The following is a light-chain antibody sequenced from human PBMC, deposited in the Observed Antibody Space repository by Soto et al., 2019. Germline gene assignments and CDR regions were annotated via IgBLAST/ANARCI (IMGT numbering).Light chain of an antibody. CDR3: SSYTSSTDYV. V-gene: IGLV2-14*01. CDR1: SSDVGTYNY. Sequence: QSVLTQPASVSGSPGQSITISCTGTSSDVGTYNYVSWYQQHPGKAPKLIIYEVSNRPSGVSNRFSGSKSGNTASLTISGLQAEDEADCYCSSYTSSTDYVFGTGTKLTVL. J-gene: IGLJ1*01. CDR2: EVS.